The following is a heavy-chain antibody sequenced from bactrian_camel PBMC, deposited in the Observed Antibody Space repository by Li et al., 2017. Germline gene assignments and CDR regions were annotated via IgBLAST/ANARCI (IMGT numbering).Heavy chain of an antibody. CDR3: PQSGSRTVIAGTGELTLVT. J-gene: IGHJ6*01. V-gene: IGHV3-2*01. CDR2: IYTGGGST. D-gene: IGHD6*01. CDR1: GFTFSSYY. Sequence: VQLVESGGGSVQAGGSLRLSCAASGFTFSSYYMSWVRQAPGKGLEWVSSIYTGGGSTYYADSVKGRFTASKDNAKSTVYLQMNSLKSGTRPCITVPQSGSRTVIAGTGELTLVTGARGPRSPSP.